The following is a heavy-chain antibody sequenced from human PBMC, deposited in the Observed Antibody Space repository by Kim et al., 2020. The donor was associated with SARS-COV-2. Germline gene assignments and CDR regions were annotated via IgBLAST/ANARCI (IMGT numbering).Heavy chain of an antibody. CDR3: ARFPGMVAAAGTYYYYYGMDV. J-gene: IGHJ6*02. D-gene: IGHD6-13*01. CDR1: GFTFSSYS. V-gene: IGHV3-48*02. CDR2: ISSSSSTI. Sequence: GGSLRLSCAASGFTFSSYSMNWVRQAPGKGLEWVSYISSSSSTIYYADSVKGRFTISRDNAKNSLYLQMNSLRDEDTAVYYCARFPGMVAAAGTYYYYYGMDVWGQGTTVTVSS.